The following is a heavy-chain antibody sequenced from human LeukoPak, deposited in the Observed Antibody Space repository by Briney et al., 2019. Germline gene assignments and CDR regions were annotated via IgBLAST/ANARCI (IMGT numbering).Heavy chain of an antibody. CDR1: GGSLSGYY. D-gene: IGHD3-22*01. V-gene: IGHV4-34*01. Sequence: SETLSLTCAVYGGSLSGYYWTWIRQTPEKGLEWIGEMNPSGSTSYNPSLKSRVTISVDTSKNQFSLKLSSVTAADTAVYYCARGRQDVTMIVVVMTAVSYYLDVWGKGTTVTVS. J-gene: IGHJ6*03. CDR3: ARGRQDVTMIVVVMTAVSYYLDV. CDR2: MNPSGST.